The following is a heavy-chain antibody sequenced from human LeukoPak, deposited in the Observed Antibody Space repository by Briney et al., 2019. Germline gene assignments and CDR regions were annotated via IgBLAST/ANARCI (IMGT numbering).Heavy chain of an antibody. CDR3: ARDGSAYDFWSGYQDQEVGGY. J-gene: IGHJ4*02. D-gene: IGHD3-3*01. Sequence: PRGTLRLSCAVSGFTFSSYTMTWVRQAPGKGLECFSSISSCSDYIFYADSVKGRFTISRDNAQNSLYLQMNSLRVEDTAVYYCARDGSAYDFWSGYQDQEVGGYWGQGTLVTVSS. CDR2: ISSCSDYI. V-gene: IGHV3-21*01. CDR1: GFTFSSYT.